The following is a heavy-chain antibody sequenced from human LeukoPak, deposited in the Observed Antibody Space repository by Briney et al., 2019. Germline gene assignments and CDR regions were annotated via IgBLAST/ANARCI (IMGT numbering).Heavy chain of an antibody. CDR3: ARGEPIYGSGSYYNPNNDY. J-gene: IGHJ4*02. Sequence: SETLSLTCAVYGGSFSGYYWSWIRQPAGKGLEWIGEINHSGSTNYNPSLKSRVTISVDTSKNQFSLKLSSVTAADTAVYYCARGEPIYGSGSYYNPNNDYWGQGTLVTVSS. D-gene: IGHD3-10*01. CDR1: GGSFSGYY. CDR2: INHSGST. V-gene: IGHV4-34*01.